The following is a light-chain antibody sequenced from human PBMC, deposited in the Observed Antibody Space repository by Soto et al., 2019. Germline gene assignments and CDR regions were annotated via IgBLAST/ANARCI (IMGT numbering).Light chain of an antibody. CDR3: GSWDSSLSAYV. V-gene: IGLV1-51*01. CDR2: DDN. CDR1: SSNIGGNS. J-gene: IGLJ1*01. Sequence: QSVLTQPPSVSAAPGQKVTISCSGSSSNIGGNSVSWYQQLPGTAPKLLIYDDNKRPSGIPDRSSGSKSGTSATLGITGFQTGDEADYYCGSWDSSLSAYVFGTGTTVTVL.